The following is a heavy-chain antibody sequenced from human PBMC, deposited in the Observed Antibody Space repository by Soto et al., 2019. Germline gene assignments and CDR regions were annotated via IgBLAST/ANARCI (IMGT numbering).Heavy chain of an antibody. D-gene: IGHD5-12*01. CDR1: GFSLNTGGMC. J-gene: IGHJ6*02. Sequence: GSGPTLVNPSQTLTLTCTFSGFSLNTGGMCLSWVRQPTGKALEWLAVVRWDDEKHFSTSLRNRISVSKDASGDRVVLTMANMDPADSGTYYCVRTHGGYTAYYGMDVWGPGTTVTVSS. V-gene: IGHV2-70*19. CDR2: VRWDDEK. CDR3: VRTHGGYTAYYGMDV.